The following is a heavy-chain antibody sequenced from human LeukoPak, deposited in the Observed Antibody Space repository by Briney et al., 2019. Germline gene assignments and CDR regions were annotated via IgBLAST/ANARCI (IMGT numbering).Heavy chain of an antibody. V-gene: IGHV3-48*03. D-gene: IGHD2-2*01. CDR3: ARDMGYCSSSNCYTYYLDY. CDR1: GFTFSRFE. CDR2: ISGSGSRI. Sequence: GGSLRLSCVASGFTFSRFEMNWVRQAPGKGLEWVSYISGSGSRIYYADSVKGRFTISRDNAKNSLYLQMNSLRGEDTAVYYCARDMGYCSSSNCYTYYLDYWGQGTLVTVSS. J-gene: IGHJ4*02.